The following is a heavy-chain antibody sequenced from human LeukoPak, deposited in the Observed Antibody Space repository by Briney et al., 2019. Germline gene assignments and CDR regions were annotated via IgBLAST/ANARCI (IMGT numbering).Heavy chain of an antibody. V-gene: IGHV3-7*04. CDR2: IKQDGSKK. J-gene: IGHJ4*02. Sequence: GGSLRLSCVASGFPFSSYWMTWVRQAPGKGLEWVANIKQDGSKKSYVDSVKGRFAISRDNAKNSLYLQMNSLRAEDTAIYYCTRVGYIDEGIDYWGQGTLVTVSS. CDR1: GFPFSSYW. D-gene: IGHD5-24*01. CDR3: TRVGYIDEGIDY.